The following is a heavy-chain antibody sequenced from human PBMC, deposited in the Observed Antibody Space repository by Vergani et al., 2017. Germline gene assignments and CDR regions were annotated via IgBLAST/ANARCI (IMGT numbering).Heavy chain of an antibody. CDR1: GFTFSDYY. J-gene: IGHJ4*02. CDR3: AKDLGGSGSPWGNY. CDR2: ISYDGSNK. V-gene: IGHV3-30*18. D-gene: IGHD3-10*01. Sequence: QVQLVESGGGLVKPGGSLRLSCAASGFTFSDYYMSWIRQAPGKGLEWVAVISYDGSNKYYADSVKGRFTISRDNSKNTLYLQMNSLRAEDTAVYYCAKDLGGSGSPWGNYWGQGTLVTVSS.